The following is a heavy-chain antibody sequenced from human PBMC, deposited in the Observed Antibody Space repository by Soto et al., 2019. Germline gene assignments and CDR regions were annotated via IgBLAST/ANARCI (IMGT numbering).Heavy chain of an antibody. J-gene: IGHJ6*03. CDR3: ARDLQGYCSSTSCYGQYYYYYYMDV. CDR2: ISAYNGNT. D-gene: IGHD2-2*01. V-gene: IGHV1-18*01. Sequence: SVKVSCKASGYTFTSYGISWLRQATGQGLEWMGWISAYNGNTNYAQKLQGRVTMTTDTSTSTAYMELRSLRSDDTAVYYCARDLQGYCSSTSCYGQYYYYYYMDVWGKGTTVTVSS. CDR1: GYTFTSYG.